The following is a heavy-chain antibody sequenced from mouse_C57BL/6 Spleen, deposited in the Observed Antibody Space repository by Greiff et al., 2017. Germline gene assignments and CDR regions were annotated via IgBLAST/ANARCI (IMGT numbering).Heavy chain of an antibody. Sequence: QVTLKESGAELVRPGASVKLSCKASGYTFTDYYINWVKQRPGQGLEWIARIYPGSGNTYYNEKFKGKATLTAEKSSSTAYMQLSSLTSEDSAVYFCARSDAMDYWGQGTSVTVSS. J-gene: IGHJ4*01. V-gene: IGHV1-76*01. CDR3: ARSDAMDY. CDR1: GYTFTDYY. CDR2: IYPGSGNT.